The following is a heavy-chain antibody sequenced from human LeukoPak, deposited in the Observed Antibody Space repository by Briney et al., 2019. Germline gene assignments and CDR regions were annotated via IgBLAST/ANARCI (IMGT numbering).Heavy chain of an antibody. J-gene: IGHJ4*02. CDR1: GFTFSSYA. Sequence: GGSLRLSCSASGFTFSSYAMHWVRQAPGKGLEYVSAISSNGGSTYYADSVKGRFTISRDNSKNMLYLQMSSLRAEDTAVYYCVKGGVGFLEWLFDWGQGTLVTVSS. CDR3: VKGGVGFLEWLFD. D-gene: IGHD3-3*01. V-gene: IGHV3-64D*06. CDR2: ISSNGGST.